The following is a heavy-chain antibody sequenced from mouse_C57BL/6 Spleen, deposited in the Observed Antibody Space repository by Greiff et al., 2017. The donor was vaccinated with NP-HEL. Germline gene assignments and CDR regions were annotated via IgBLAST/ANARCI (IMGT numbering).Heavy chain of an antibody. J-gene: IGHJ2*01. Sequence: QVQLQQSGAELARPGASVKLSCKASGYTFTSYGISWVKQRTGQGLEWIGEIYPRSGNTYYNEKFKGKATLTADKSSSTAYMELRSLTSEDSAVYFCASDITTVVAHDFDYWGQGTTLTVSS. CDR2: IYPRSGNT. CDR1: GYTFTSYG. V-gene: IGHV1-81*01. D-gene: IGHD1-1*01. CDR3: ASDITTVVAHDFDY.